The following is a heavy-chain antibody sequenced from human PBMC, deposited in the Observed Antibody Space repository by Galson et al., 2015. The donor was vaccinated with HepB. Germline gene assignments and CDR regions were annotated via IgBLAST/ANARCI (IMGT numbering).Heavy chain of an antibody. CDR1: GFTFSSYA. J-gene: IGHJ6*02. CDR2: ISYDGSNK. D-gene: IGHD2-21*01. Sequence: SLRLSCAASGFTFSSYAMHWVRQAPGKGLEWVAVISYDGSNKYYADSVKGRFTISRDNSKNTLYLQMNSLRAEDTAVYYCARDILFGHYYYGMDVWGQGTTVTVSS. V-gene: IGHV3-30*04. CDR3: ARDILFGHYYYGMDV.